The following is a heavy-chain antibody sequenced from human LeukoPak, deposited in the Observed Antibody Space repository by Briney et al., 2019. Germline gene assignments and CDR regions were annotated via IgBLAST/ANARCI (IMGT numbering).Heavy chain of an antibody. V-gene: IGHV4-4*02. CDR2: IYHSGSS. D-gene: IGHD3-10*01. CDR1: GGSITNSKW. Sequence: SETLSLTCDVSGGSITNSKWWTWLRQPPGKGLEWIGEIYHSGSSNYNPPLRSRVTISVDKSKNQFPLKLYSVTAADTALYYCAGKDFGTQNFDFWGQGTLVTVSS. J-gene: IGHJ4*02. CDR3: AGKDFGTQNFDF.